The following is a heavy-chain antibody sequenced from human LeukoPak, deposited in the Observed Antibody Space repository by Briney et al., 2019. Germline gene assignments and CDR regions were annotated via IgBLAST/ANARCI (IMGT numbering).Heavy chain of an antibody. CDR3: ASSSTVPNWFGP. V-gene: IGHV4-39*01. J-gene: IGHJ5*02. CDR2: IYYSGSA. Sequence: PSETLSLTCTVSGGSLSSSSCYWGWIRQPPGKGLEWIGSIYYSGSAYYNASLKSRVIISVDTSRNQFSLNLSSVTAADTAVYYCASSSTVPNWFGPWGQGTLVTVSS. CDR1: GGSLSSSSCY. D-gene: IGHD4-17*01.